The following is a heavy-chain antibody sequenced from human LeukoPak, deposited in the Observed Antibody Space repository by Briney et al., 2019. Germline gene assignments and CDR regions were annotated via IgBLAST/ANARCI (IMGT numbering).Heavy chain of an antibody. D-gene: IGHD1-26*01. CDR2: ISGSGSST. Sequence: GGSLRLSCAASGFTFSSYAMSWVRQAPGKGLEWVSAISGSGSSTYYADSVKGRFTISRDNSKNTLYLQMNSLRDDDTAIYSCAKNSVGGSYYPIDYWGQGTLVTVSS. CDR1: GFTFSSYA. J-gene: IGHJ4*02. V-gene: IGHV3-23*01. CDR3: AKNSVGGSYYPIDY.